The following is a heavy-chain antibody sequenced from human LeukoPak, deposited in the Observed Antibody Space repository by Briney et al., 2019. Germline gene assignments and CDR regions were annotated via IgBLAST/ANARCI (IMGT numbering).Heavy chain of an antibody. CDR2: IYTSGST. V-gene: IGHV4-4*07. CDR1: GGSISSYY. D-gene: IGHD6-13*01. CDR3: ARSSSWYGIIDY. J-gene: IGHJ4*02. Sequence: PSETLSFTCTVSGGSISSYYWSWLRQPAGKGLEWIGRIYTSGSTNYNPSLKSRATISVDSSKNPFSLKLSSVTSADTAVYYCARSSSWYGIIDYWGQGTLVTVSS.